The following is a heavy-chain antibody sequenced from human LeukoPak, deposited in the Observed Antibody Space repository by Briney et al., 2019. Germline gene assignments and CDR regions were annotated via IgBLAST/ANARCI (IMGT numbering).Heavy chain of an antibody. D-gene: IGHD3/OR15-3a*01. Sequence: SETLSLTCAVYGGSFSGYYWSWIRQHPGKGLEWIGEINHSGSTNYNPSLKSRVTISVDTSKNQFSLKLSSVTAADTAVYYCARDGPDYYYYGMDVWGQGTTVTVSS. V-gene: IGHV4-34*01. CDR3: ARDGPDYYYYGMDV. J-gene: IGHJ6*02. CDR2: INHSGST. CDR1: GGSFSGYY.